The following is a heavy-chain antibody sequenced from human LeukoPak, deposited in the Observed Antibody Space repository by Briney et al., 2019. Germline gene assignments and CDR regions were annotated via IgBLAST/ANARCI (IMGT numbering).Heavy chain of an antibody. J-gene: IGHJ6*04. Sequence: PSQTLSLTCTVSGGSISSYYWSWIRQPAGKGLEWIGRIYTSGSTNYNPSLKSRVTMSVDTSKNQSSLKLSSVTAADTAVYYCGKLEDVWGKGTTVTVSS. CDR1: GGSISSYY. D-gene: IGHD3-3*02. CDR2: IYTSGST. V-gene: IGHV4-4*07. CDR3: GKLEDV.